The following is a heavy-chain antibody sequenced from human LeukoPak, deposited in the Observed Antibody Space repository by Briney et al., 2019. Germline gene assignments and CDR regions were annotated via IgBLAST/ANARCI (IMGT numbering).Heavy chain of an antibody. Sequence: GGSLRLSCAASGFTFSSYWMHWVRQAPGKGLVWVSRINSDGSSTSYADSVKGRFTISRDNAKNTLYLQMNSLRAEDTAVYYCARYSGSYYFDYWGQGTPVTVSS. J-gene: IGHJ4*02. CDR2: INSDGSST. CDR1: GFTFSSYW. V-gene: IGHV3-74*01. CDR3: ARYSGSYYFDY. D-gene: IGHD1-26*01.